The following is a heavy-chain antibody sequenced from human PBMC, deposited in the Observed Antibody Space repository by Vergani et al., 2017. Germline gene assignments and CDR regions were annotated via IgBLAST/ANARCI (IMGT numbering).Heavy chain of an antibody. CDR3: ARDTYGLIDY. D-gene: IGHD2/OR15-2a*01. CDR2: IYYSGST. V-gene: IGHV4-4*03. Sequence: QVQLQESGPGLVKPPGTLSLTCAVSGGSISSSNWWSWVRQPPGKGLEWIGYIYYSGSTNYNPSLKSRGTISVDTSKNQFSLKLSSVTAADTAVYYCARDTYGLIDYWGQGTLVTVSS. CDR1: GGSISSSNW. J-gene: IGHJ4*02.